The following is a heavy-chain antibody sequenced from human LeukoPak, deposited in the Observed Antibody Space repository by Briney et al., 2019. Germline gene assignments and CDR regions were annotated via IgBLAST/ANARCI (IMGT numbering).Heavy chain of an antibody. V-gene: IGHV3-21*01. Sequence: PGGSLRLSCAASGFTFGSYSMNWVRQAPGKGLEWVSSISSSSSYIYYADSVKGRFTISRDNAKNSLYLQMNSLRAEDTAVYYCTRAVYYYDSSGPLDAFDIWGQGTMVTVSS. CDR1: GFTFGSYS. J-gene: IGHJ3*02. CDR2: ISSSSSYI. D-gene: IGHD3-22*01. CDR3: TRAVYYYDSSGPLDAFDI.